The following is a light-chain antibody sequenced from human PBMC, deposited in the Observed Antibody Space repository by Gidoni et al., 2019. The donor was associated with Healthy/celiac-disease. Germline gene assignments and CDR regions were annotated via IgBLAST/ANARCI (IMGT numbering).Light chain of an antibody. CDR1: QSLLHSNGYNY. CDR3: MQALQTPRS. V-gene: IGKV2-28*01. CDR2: LGS. Sequence: DIVLTQSPLSLPVTPGEPASISCRSSQSLLHSNGYNYLDWYLQKQGQSPQLLIYLGSNRASGVPDRFSGSGSGTDFTLKISRVEAEDVGVYYCMQALQTPRSFXQXTKVXIK. J-gene: IGKJ1*01.